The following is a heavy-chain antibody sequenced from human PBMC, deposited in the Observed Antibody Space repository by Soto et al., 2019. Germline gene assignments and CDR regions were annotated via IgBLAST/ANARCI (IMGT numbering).Heavy chain of an antibody. J-gene: IGHJ4*02. CDR2: ISGSGGST. Sequence: PGGSLRLSCAASGFTFSSYAMSWVRQAPGKGLEWVSAISGSGGSTYYADSVKGRFTISRDNSKNTLYLRMNSLRAEDTAVFYCAKDRAIRRGSDFDYWGKGTQVTVSP. CDR1: GFTFSSYA. V-gene: IGHV3-23*01. D-gene: IGHD3-10*01. CDR3: AKDRAIRRGSDFDY.